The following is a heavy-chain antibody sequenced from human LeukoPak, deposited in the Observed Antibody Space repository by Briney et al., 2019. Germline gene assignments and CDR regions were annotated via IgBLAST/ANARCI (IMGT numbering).Heavy chain of an antibody. CDR1: GFTFSSYW. V-gene: IGHV3-7*03. CDR2: IKQDGSEK. Sequence: PGGSLRLSCAASGFTFSSYWMSWVRQAPGKGLEWVANIKQDGSEKYYVDSVKGRFTISRDNAKNSLYLQMNSLRAEDTAVYYCAKDLTEYQPNYYFDYWGQGTLVTVSS. CDR3: AKDLTEYQPNYYFDY. D-gene: IGHD2-2*01. J-gene: IGHJ4*02.